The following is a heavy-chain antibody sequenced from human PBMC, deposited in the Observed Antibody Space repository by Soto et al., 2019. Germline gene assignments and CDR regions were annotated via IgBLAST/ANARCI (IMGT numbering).Heavy chain of an antibody. Sequence: QVQLQESGPGLVKPSGTLSLTCAVSGGSISSNNWWSWVRQPPGEGLEWIGAIYHSGTTYYNPSLQSRVTISVDKSTNQFSLDLSFATAADTAVYYCARRINAAGGWFDPWGQGTLVTVSS. D-gene: IGHD6-13*01. CDR1: GGSISSNNW. CDR2: IYHSGTT. V-gene: IGHV4-4*02. CDR3: ARRINAAGGWFDP. J-gene: IGHJ5*02.